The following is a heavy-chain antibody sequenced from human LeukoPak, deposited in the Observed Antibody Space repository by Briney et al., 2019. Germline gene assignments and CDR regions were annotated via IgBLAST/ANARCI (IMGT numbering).Heavy chain of an antibody. CDR1: GGSFSGYY. CDR2: INHSGST. J-gene: IGHJ4*02. Sequence: SETLSLTCAVYGGSFSGYYWSWIRQPPGKGLEWIGEINHSGSTNYNPSLKSRVTISVDTSKNQFSLKLSSVTAADTAVYYWARGTTVKFDYWGQGTLVTVSS. D-gene: IGHD4-11*01. CDR3: ARGTTVKFDY. V-gene: IGHV4-34*01.